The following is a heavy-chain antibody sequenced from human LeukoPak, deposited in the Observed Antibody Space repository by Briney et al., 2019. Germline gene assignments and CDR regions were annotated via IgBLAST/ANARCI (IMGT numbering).Heavy chain of an antibody. V-gene: IGHV4-34*01. CDR2: INHSGST. J-gene: IGHJ4*02. CDR3: ARVYYYDSSGYPFDY. Sequence: SETLSLTCAVYGGSFSGYYWSWIRQPPGKGLEWIGEINHSGSTNYNPSLKSRVTISVDTSKNQFSLKLSSVTAADTAVYYCARVYYYDSSGYPFDYWGQGTLVTVSS. CDR1: GGSFSGYY. D-gene: IGHD3-22*01.